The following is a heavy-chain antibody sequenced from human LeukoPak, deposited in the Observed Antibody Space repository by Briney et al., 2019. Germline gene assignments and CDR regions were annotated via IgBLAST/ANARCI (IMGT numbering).Heavy chain of an antibody. Sequence: SETLSLTCAVYGGSFSGYYWSWIRQPPGKGLEWIGEINHRGSTNYNPSLKSRVTISVDTSKNQFSLKLSSVTAADTAVYYCARGITHPYYFDYWGQGTLVTVSS. D-gene: IGHD1-20*01. CDR1: GGSFSGYY. CDR3: ARGITHPYYFDY. J-gene: IGHJ4*02. CDR2: INHRGST. V-gene: IGHV4-34*01.